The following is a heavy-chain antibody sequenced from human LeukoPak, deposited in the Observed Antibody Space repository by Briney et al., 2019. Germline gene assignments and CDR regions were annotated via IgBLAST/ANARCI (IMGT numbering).Heavy chain of an antibody. CDR1: GGSISSYS. J-gene: IGHJ4*02. V-gene: IGHV4-4*07. CDR3: ARVAPPRYCSSTSCSVDY. Sequence: SETLSLTCTVSGGSISSYSWSWIRQPAGKGLEWIRRIYSTYYNPSLKSRVTISVDRSKNQFSLKLSSVTAADTAVYYCARVAPPRYCSSTSCSVDYWGQGTLVTVSS. CDR2: IYST. D-gene: IGHD2-2*01.